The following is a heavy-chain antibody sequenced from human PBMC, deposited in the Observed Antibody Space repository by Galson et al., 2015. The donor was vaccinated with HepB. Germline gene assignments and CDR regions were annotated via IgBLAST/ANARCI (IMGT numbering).Heavy chain of an antibody. CDR3: ASAAGAKGGAFDI. V-gene: IGHV3-66*01. D-gene: IGHD6-19*01. CDR1: EFTVSSNY. J-gene: IGHJ3*02. Sequence: SLRLSCAASEFTVSSNYMSWVRQAPGKGLEWVSVIYSGGSTYYADSVKGRFTISRDNSKNTLYLQMNTLRAEDTAVYFCASAAGAKGGAFDIWGQGTMVTVSS. CDR2: IYSGGST.